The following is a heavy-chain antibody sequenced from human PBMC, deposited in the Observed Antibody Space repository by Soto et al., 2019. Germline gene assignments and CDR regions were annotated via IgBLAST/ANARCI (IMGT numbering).Heavy chain of an antibody. Sequence: GESLKISCKGSGYRFSSYWIAWVRQMPGKGLEWMGIIYPGDSDTIYSPSFQGQVTFSADKSTSTAYLQWSSLKASDTAMYYCARQGSNGAYYYYGMDVWGKGTKITAPQ. CDR2: IYPGDSDT. J-gene: IGHJ6*04. CDR1: GYRFSSYW. CDR3: ARQGSNGAYYYYGMDV. D-gene: IGHD2-8*01. V-gene: IGHV5-51*01.